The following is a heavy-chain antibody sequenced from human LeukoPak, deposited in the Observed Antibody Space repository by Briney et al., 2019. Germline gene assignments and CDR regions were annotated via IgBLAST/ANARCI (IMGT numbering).Heavy chain of an antibody. CDR2: INPNSGDT. CDR3: AREGKATGFDY. D-gene: IGHD3-9*01. CDR1: GYTFTGYY. Sequence: ASVKVSCKTSGYTFTGYYMHWVRQAPGQGLEWMGWINPNSGDTNYAQKFQGRVTMTRDTSISTAYMELSRLRSDDTAVYYCAREGKATGFDYWGQGTLVTVSS. V-gene: IGHV1-2*02. J-gene: IGHJ4*02.